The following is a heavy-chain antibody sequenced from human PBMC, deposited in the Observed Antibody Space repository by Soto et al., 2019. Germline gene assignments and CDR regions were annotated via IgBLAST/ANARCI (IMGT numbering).Heavy chain of an antibody. CDR2: ISWNSGSI. D-gene: IGHD4-17*01. V-gene: IGHV3-9*01. Sequence: GGSLRLSCAASGFTFDDYAMHWVRQAPGKGLEWVSGISWNSGSIGYADSVKGRFTISRDNAKNSLYLQMNSLRAEDTALYYCAKAPIDSGDYFGYYYYMDVWGKGTTVTVSS. CDR1: GFTFDDYA. J-gene: IGHJ6*03. CDR3: AKAPIDSGDYFGYYYYMDV.